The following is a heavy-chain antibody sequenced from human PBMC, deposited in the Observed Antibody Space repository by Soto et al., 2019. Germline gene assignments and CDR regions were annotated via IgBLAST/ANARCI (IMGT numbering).Heavy chain of an antibody. CDR3: ATESGSTYGYFDH. Sequence: SETLSLTCTVSGGSVTSVEDYWTWIRQSPGKGLEWIGYISNSGSTGYNPSLKTRLSMSVDRSKNQFTLRLTSVTAADTAVYFCATESGSTYGYFDHWGQGTQVTVSS. CDR1: GGSVTSVEDY. D-gene: IGHD5-18*01. V-gene: IGHV4-30-4*01. J-gene: IGHJ4*02. CDR2: ISNSGST.